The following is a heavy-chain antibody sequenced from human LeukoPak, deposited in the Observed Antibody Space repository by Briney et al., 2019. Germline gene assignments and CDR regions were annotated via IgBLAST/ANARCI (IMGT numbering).Heavy chain of an antibody. CDR3: ARDFFCSSTSCRAHDAFDI. CDR1: GFTFSSYA. Sequence: GRSLRLSCAASGFTFSSYAIHWVRQAPGKGLEWVAVISYDGSNKYYADSVKGRFTISRDNSKNTLYLQMNSLRAEDTAVYYCARDFFCSSTSCRAHDAFDIWGQGTMVTVSS. V-gene: IGHV3-30-3*01. D-gene: IGHD2-2*01. J-gene: IGHJ3*02. CDR2: ISYDGSNK.